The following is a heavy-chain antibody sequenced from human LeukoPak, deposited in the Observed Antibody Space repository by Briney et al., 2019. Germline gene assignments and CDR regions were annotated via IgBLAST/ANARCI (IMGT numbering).Heavy chain of an antibody. CDR3: ARDPKSTLMEAPSPYAFDI. D-gene: IGHD2-8*01. CDR1: GFTFSTYA. V-gene: IGHV3-30*04. Sequence: GGSLRLSCSASGFTFSTYAMHWVRQAPVQGLEWVAVISYDGLNEYYADSVKGRFTISRDNSKNTLYLHMNSLRAEDTAVYYCARDPKSTLMEAPSPYAFDIWGQGTMVTVSS. J-gene: IGHJ3*02. CDR2: ISYDGLNE.